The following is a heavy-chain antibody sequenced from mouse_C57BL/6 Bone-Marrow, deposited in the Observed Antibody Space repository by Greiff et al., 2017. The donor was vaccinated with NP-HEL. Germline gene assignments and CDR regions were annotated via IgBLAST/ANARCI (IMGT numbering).Heavy chain of an antibody. CDR2: IDPSDSYT. CDR3: ARYYGY. Sequence: VQLQQSGAELVMPGASVKLSCKASGYTFTSYWMHWVKQRPGQGLEWIGEIDPSDSYTNYNQKFKGKSTLTVDKSSSTAYMQLSSLTSEDSAVYYCARYYGYWGQGTLVTVSA. CDR1: GYTFTSYW. D-gene: IGHD1-1*01. V-gene: IGHV1-69*01. J-gene: IGHJ3*02.